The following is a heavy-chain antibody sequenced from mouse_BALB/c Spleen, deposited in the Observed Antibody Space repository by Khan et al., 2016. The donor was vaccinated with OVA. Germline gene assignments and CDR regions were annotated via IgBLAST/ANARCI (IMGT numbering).Heavy chain of an antibody. Sequence: VQLKQSGPGLVKPSQSLSLTCTVTGYSITSDYAWNWIRQFPGNILEWMGYISYSGSTNYNPSLKSRISITRDTSKNQFFLQLNSVTTEDTVTYYCARDGSRYNYAMDYWGQGTSVTVSS. V-gene: IGHV3-2*02. J-gene: IGHJ4*01. CDR3: ARDGSRYNYAMDY. CDR2: ISYSGST. CDR1: GYSITSDYA. D-gene: IGHD2-3*01.